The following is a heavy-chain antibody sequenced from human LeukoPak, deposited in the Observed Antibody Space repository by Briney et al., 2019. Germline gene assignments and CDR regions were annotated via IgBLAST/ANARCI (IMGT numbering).Heavy chain of an antibody. Sequence: GGSLRLSCAASGFTFSSYAMSWVRQAPGKGLEWVSAISGSGGSTYYADSVKGRFTISRDNAKNTVYLQMNSLRAEDTAIYYCAKDAANYPFFFDFWGQGTPVTVSS. J-gene: IGHJ4*02. CDR3: AKDAANYPFFFDF. CDR1: GFTFSSYA. CDR2: ISGSGGST. V-gene: IGHV3-23*01. D-gene: IGHD4/OR15-4a*01.